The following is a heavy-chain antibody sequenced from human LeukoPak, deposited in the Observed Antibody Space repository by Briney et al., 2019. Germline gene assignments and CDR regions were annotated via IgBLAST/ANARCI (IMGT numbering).Heavy chain of an antibody. V-gene: IGHV3-21*01. CDR1: GFTFSTYS. D-gene: IGHD3-22*01. CDR3: VSYDSSGYASFDY. CDR2: IGSGSTYI. Sequence: GGSLRLSCAASGFTFSTYSMNWVRQAPGKGLEWVSSIGSGSTYIFYADSVKGRFTISRDNAKNSLYLQMNSLRAEDTAMYYCVSYDSSGYASFDYWGQGTLVTVSS. J-gene: IGHJ4*02.